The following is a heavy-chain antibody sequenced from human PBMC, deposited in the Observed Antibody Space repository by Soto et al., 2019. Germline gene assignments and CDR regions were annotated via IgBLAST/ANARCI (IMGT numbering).Heavy chain of an antibody. J-gene: IGHJ4*02. CDR1: GDTFSFYS. D-gene: IGHD3-10*01. CDR3: ATSYGSGYRAFDY. CDR2: VNPFLSLS. Sequence: QVQLVQSGAEVKRPGSSVKVSCKASGDTFSFYSINWVRQAPGLGLEWMGRVNPFLSLSNYAQRFQGRVTMTADKSTSTAYMVISSLRSEDTAIYYCATSYGSGYRAFDYWGQGAQVIVSS. V-gene: IGHV1-69*02.